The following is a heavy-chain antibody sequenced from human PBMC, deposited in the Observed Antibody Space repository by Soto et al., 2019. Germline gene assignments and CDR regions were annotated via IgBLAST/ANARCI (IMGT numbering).Heavy chain of an antibody. J-gene: IGHJ5*02. CDR3: ARAGSGSYLKDLRCHP. CDR2: INPSGGSP. V-gene: IGHV1-46*01. CDR1: GYSFTTYY. Sequence: QVQLVQSGTEVKKPGASVKVSGKASGYSFTTYYIHWVRQAPGQGLEWMGFINPSGGSPTYAPKFQGRVTCNRDTSTSTVYMELSSLGSEDTAVFYCARAGSGSYLKDLRCHPWGQGSLVTVSS. D-gene: IGHD3-10*01.